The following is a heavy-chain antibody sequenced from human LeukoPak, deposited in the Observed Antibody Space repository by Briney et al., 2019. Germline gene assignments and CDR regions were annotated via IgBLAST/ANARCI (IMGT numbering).Heavy chain of an antibody. J-gene: IGHJ4*02. CDR2: ISDNGGST. CDR1: GFTFNIYT. V-gene: IGHV3-23*01. CDR3: AKSRGIYDNSGWRTFDY. Sequence: GGSLRLSCAASGFTFNIYTMSWVRQAPGKGLEWVSIISDNGGSTYYADSVKGRFTISRDNSKNTLYLQMNSLRAEDTAIYYCAKSRGIYDNSGWRTFDYWGQGTLVTASS. D-gene: IGHD6-19*01.